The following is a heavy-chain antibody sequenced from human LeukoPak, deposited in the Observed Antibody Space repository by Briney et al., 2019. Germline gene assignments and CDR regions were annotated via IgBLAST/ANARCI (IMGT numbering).Heavy chain of an antibody. Sequence: GGSLRLSCAASGFTFSSYWMSWVRQAPGKGLEWVANIKQDGSEKYYVDSVKGRFTISRDNAKNSLYLQMNSLRAEDTAVYYCARAIAADGGYYYYYMDVWGKGTTVTVSS. CDR1: GFTFSSYW. CDR2: IKQDGSEK. D-gene: IGHD6-13*01. CDR3: ARAIAADGGYYYYYMDV. V-gene: IGHV3-7*01. J-gene: IGHJ6*03.